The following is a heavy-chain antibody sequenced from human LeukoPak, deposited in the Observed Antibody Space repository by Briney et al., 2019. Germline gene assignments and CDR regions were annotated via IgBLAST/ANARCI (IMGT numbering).Heavy chain of an antibody. J-gene: IGHJ5*02. D-gene: IGHD2-2*01. Sequence: SETLSLTCTVSAGSISSYYWSWIRQPPGKGLEWIGYIYYSGSTNYNPSLKSRVTISVDTSKNQFSLKLSSVTAADTAVYYCARARRAGTRAIVVVPAAMSVWFDPWGQGTLVTVSS. CDR3: ARARRAGTRAIVVVPAAMSVWFDP. V-gene: IGHV4-59*01. CDR1: AGSISSYY. CDR2: IYYSGST.